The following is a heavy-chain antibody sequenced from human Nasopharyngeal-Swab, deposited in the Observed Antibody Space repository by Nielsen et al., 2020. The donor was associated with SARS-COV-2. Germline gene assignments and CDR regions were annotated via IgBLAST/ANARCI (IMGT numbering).Heavy chain of an antibody. CDR3: APFWSGYYDYYYGMDV. V-gene: IGHV3-11*01. D-gene: IGHD3-3*01. CDR1: GFTFSDYY. Sequence: GESLKISCAASGFTFSDYYMSWIRQAPGKGLEWVSYISSSGSTIYYADSVKGRFTISRDNAKNSLYLQMNSLRAEDTAVYYCAPFWSGYYDYYYGMDVWGQGTTATVSS. J-gene: IGHJ6*02. CDR2: ISSSGSTI.